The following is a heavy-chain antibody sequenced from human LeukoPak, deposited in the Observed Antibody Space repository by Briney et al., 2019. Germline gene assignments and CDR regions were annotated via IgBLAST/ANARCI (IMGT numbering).Heavy chain of an antibody. D-gene: IGHD3-22*01. CDR2: IKSKIDGGTT. V-gene: IGHV3-15*01. J-gene: IGHJ4*02. CDR3: TTVQIPDSSGYYYLDYFDY. CDR1: GFTFSNAW. Sequence: GGSLRLSCAASGFTFSNAWMSWVRQAPGKGLEWVGRIKSKIDGGTTDYAAPVKGRFTISRDDSKNTLYLQMNSLKTEDTAVYYCTTVQIPDSSGYYYLDYFDYWGQGTLVTVSS.